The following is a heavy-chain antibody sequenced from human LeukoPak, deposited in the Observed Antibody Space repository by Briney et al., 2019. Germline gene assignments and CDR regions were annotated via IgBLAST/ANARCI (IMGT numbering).Heavy chain of an antibody. V-gene: IGHV4-59*01. Sequence: SETLSLTCTVSGGSISSYYWSWIRQPPGKGLEWIGYIYYSGSTNYSPSLKSRVTISVDTSKNQFSLKLSSVTAADTAVYYCARALYSSSWYDYWGQGTLVTVSS. CDR3: ARALYSSSWYDY. CDR2: IYYSGST. J-gene: IGHJ4*02. CDR1: GGSISSYY. D-gene: IGHD6-13*01.